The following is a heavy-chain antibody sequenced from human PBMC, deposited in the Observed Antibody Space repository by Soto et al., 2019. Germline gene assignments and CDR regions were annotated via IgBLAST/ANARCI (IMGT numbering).Heavy chain of an antibody. CDR2: IDPSDSYT. D-gene: IGHD3-22*01. Sequence: EVQLVQSGAEVKKPGESLRISCKGSGYSFTSYWISWVRQMPGKGLEWMGRIDPSDSYTNYSPSFQGHVTISADKSISTAYLEWGSLKSSDTAMYYCAITSVIATPYGMDVWGQGTTVTVSS. CDR1: GYSFTSYW. V-gene: IGHV5-10-1*01. CDR3: AITSVIATPYGMDV. J-gene: IGHJ6*02.